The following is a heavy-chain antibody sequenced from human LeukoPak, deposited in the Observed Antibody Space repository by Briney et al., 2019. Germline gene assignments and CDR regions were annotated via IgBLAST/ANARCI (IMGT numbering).Heavy chain of an antibody. Sequence: ASVKVSCKASGGTFSSYAISWVRQAPGQGLEWMGIINPSGGSTSYAQKFQGRVTMTRDTSTSTVYMELSSLRSEDTAVYYCATEPANYYDSSGLNDYWGQGTLVTVSS. V-gene: IGHV1-46*01. CDR3: ATEPANYYDSSGLNDY. D-gene: IGHD3-22*01. CDR1: GGTFSSYA. J-gene: IGHJ4*02. CDR2: INPSGGST.